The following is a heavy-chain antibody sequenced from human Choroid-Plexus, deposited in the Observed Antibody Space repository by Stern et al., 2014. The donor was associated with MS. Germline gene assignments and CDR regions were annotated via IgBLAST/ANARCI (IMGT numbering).Heavy chain of an antibody. D-gene: IGHD6-19*01. Sequence: VQLVQSGGGLVQPGGSLRLSCVASGFTLSDHYMDWVRQAPGKGLEWVGRIRNKANSYTTQYAAYVKGRFVISRDDSKISLYLQMNSLKSEDTAVYYCVRVSGSSGSDFWGQGTLVSVSS. J-gene: IGHJ4*02. CDR1: GFTLSDHY. V-gene: IGHV3-72*01. CDR3: VRVSGSSGSDF. CDR2: IRNKANSYTT.